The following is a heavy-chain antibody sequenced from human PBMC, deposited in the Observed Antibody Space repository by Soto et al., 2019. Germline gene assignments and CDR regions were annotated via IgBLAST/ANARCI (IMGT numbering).Heavy chain of an antibody. V-gene: IGHV4-34*12. CDR1: GGSFNANY. J-gene: IGHJ4*02. CDR2: IFHSGNT. CDR3: ASARWDY. Sequence: PSETLSLTCAVSGGSFNANYWSWIRQPPGKGLEWIGEIFHSGNTNYSPSPKSRVTISVDTSKNQFSLKLSSVTAADTAVYYCASARWDYWGQGILVTVSS.